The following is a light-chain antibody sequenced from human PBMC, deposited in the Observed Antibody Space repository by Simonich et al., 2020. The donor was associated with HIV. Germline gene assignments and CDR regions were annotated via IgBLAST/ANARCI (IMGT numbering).Light chain of an antibody. V-gene: IGKV2-28*01. J-gene: IGKJ2*01. CDR2: LGS. Sequence: IVMTQSPLSLPVTPGEPASISCRSSQSLLHSNGYNYLDWYLQKPGQSPQLLISLGSNRASGVPDRFSGSASGTDFTLKISRVEAEDVGVYYCMQVLQTPYTFGQGTKLEIK. CDR1: QSLLHSNGYNY. CDR3: MQVLQTPYT.